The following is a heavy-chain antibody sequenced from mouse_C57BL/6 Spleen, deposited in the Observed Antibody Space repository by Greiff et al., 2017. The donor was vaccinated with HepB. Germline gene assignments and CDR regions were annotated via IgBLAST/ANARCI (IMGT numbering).Heavy chain of an antibody. CDR3: ASPLYYGSSLFAY. Sequence: QVHVKQSGAELVKPGASVKISCKASGYAFSSYWMNWVKQRPGKGLEWIGQIYPGDGDTNYNGKFKGKATLTADKSSSPAYMQLSSLTSEDSAVYFCASPLYYGSSLFAYWGQGTLVTVSA. J-gene: IGHJ3*01. CDR1: GYAFSSYW. D-gene: IGHD1-1*01. CDR2: IYPGDGDT. V-gene: IGHV1-80*01.